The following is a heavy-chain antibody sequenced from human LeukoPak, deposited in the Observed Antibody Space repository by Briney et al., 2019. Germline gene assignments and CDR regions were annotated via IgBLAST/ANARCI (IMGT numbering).Heavy chain of an antibody. Sequence: GGSLRLSCAASGFTFSSYAMSWVRQAPGKGLEWVSGISGSGDNTYYADSVKGGFTISRDNSKNTLYVQVNSLGTEDTAAYYCSKGSYYYSSCFFFFDFWGQGTLGTVSS. V-gene: IGHV3-23*01. J-gene: IGHJ4*02. D-gene: IGHD3-22*01. CDR1: GFTFSSYA. CDR3: SKGSYYYSSCFFFFDF. CDR2: ISGSGDNT.